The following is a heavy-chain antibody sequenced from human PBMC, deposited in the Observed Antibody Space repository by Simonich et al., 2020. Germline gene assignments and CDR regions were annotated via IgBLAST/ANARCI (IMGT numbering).Heavy chain of an antibody. CDR2: IKPNRGGT. CDR3: ASSKRGYNWNDFDY. D-gene: IGHD1-1*01. CDR1: GYTFTGYY. V-gene: IGHV1-2*02. Sequence: QVQLVQSGAEVKKPGASVKVSCKASGYTFTGYYMHWVRQAPGQGLEWMGWIKPNRGGTNDAQKFQGRVTMTRDTSISTAYMELSRLRSDDTAVYYCASSKRGYNWNDFDYWGQGTLVTVSS. J-gene: IGHJ4*02.